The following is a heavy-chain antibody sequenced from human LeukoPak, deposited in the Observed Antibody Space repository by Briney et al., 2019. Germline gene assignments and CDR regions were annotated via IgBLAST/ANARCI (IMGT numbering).Heavy chain of an antibody. Sequence: SETLSLTCSVSGGSMSNYYWTWLRQPRGKGREGVGYIFSRWNTNYNPSLKSRVTISVDTSKSQFSLKLNSVTAADTAVYYCARVGDTSSYYYFLDFWGQGTLVTVSS. CDR2: IFSRWNT. CDR3: ARVGDTSSYYYFLDF. J-gene: IGHJ4*02. CDR1: GGSMSNYY. V-gene: IGHV4-4*09. D-gene: IGHD3-22*01.